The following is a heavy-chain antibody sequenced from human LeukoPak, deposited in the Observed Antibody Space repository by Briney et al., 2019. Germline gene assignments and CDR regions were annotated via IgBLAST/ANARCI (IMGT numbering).Heavy chain of an antibody. Sequence: SGGSLRLSCAASGFTFSSYEMNWVRLAPGKGLEWVSYISSSGSTRYYADSVKGRFTISRDNAKNSQYLQMNSLRAEDTAVYYCARECGIVGATTDGYYFDYWGQGTLVTVSS. CDR2: ISSSGSTR. J-gene: IGHJ4*02. CDR1: GFTFSSYE. D-gene: IGHD1-26*01. V-gene: IGHV3-48*03. CDR3: ARECGIVGATTDGYYFDY.